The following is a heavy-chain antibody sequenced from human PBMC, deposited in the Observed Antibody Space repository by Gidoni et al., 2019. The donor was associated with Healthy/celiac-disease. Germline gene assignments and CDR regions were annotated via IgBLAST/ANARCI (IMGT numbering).Heavy chain of an antibody. D-gene: IGHD2-21*01. CDR1: GFTFDDYA. CDR3: AKALGQMLFNAFDI. J-gene: IGHJ3*02. Sequence: EVQLVESGGVVVQPGGSLRLSCAAPGFTFDDYAMHWVRQAPGKGLEWVSLISWDGGSTYYADSVKGRFTISRDNSKNSLYLQMNSLRAEDTALYYCAKALGQMLFNAFDIWGQGTMVTVSS. CDR2: ISWDGGST. V-gene: IGHV3-43D*03.